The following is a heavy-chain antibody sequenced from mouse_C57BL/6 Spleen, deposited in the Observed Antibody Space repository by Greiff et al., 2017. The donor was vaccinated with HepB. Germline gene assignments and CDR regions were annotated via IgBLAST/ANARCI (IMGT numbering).Heavy chain of an antibody. CDR1: GFNIKDYY. V-gene: IGHV14-2*01. J-gene: IGHJ3*01. Sequence: EVQLQQSGAELVKPGASVKLSCTASGFNIKDYYMHWVKQRTEQGLEWIGRIDPEDGETKYAPKCPGKATITADTSSNTAYLQLSSLTSEDTAVYYCAEDYGGFAYWGQGTLVTVSA. CDR3: AEDYGGFAY. CDR2: IDPEDGET. D-gene: IGHD1-1*02.